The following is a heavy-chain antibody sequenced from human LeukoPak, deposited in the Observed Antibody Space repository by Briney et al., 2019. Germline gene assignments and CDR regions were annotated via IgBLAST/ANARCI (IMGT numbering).Heavy chain of an antibody. Sequence: SENLSLNCTVSGGSITTYHWNWIRQPPGKGLEWIGYAYYRGGTKYNPSLKSRVSLSVDTSKNQVSLKLSSVTAADTAVYFCARSYGSYVLDYWGQGSLVIVSS. D-gene: IGHD6-6*01. V-gene: IGHV4-59*01. CDR1: GGSITTYH. CDR3: ARSYGSYVLDY. CDR2: AYYRGGT. J-gene: IGHJ4*02.